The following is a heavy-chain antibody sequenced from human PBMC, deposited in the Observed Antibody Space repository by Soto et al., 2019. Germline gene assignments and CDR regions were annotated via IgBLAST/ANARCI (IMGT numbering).Heavy chain of an antibody. V-gene: IGHV3-30-3*01. CDR3: ARDLGIAARPGWFDP. J-gene: IGHJ5*02. CDR1: GFTFSSYA. Sequence: LRLSCAASGFTFSSYAMHWVRQAPGKGLEWVAVISYDGSNKYYADSVKGRFTISRDNSKNTLYLQMNSLRAEDTAVYYCARDLGIAARPGWFDPWGQGTLVTVSS. D-gene: IGHD6-6*01. CDR2: ISYDGSNK.